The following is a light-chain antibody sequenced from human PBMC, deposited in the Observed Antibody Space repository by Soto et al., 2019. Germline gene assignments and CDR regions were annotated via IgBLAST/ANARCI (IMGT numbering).Light chain of an antibody. Sequence: EIVMSHSPSTLSASPGEKASLSCRASQSAGNFLAWYQQKPGQAPRLLIYYISTRATGIPARFSGSGSGTDFTLTISSLEPEDFAVYYCQQYGGSPITFGQGTRLEI. CDR2: YIS. J-gene: IGKJ5*01. CDR3: QQYGGSPIT. CDR1: QSAGNF. V-gene: IGKV3-11*01.